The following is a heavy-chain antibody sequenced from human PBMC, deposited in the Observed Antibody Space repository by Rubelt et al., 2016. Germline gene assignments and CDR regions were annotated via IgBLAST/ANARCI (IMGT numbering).Heavy chain of an antibody. D-gene: IGHD5-24*01. CDR1: GGSISSSSYY. V-gene: IGHV4-39*01. CDR2: IYYSGST. CDR3: ARLHRWPAGQIDY. Sequence: QLQLQESGPGLVKPSETLSLTCTVSGGSISSSSYYWGWIRQPPGKGLEWIGSIYYSGSTYYNPSLKSRVTISVDTSKNQFSLKLSSVTAADTAVYYCARLHRWPAGQIDYWGQGTLVTVSS. J-gene: IGHJ4*02.